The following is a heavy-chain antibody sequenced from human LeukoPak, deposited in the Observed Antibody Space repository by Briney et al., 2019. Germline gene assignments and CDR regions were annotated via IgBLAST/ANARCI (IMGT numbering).Heavy chain of an antibody. CDR3: AGHYDSSGYRVDVFDI. CDR1: GFTFSDYW. CDR2: INSDGRIT. D-gene: IGHD3-22*01. J-gene: IGHJ3*02. V-gene: IGHV3-74*01. Sequence: PAGGSLRLSCAASGFTFSDYWMHWVRQAPGKGLVGVSRINSDGRITSYADSVKGRFTISRDNAKNSLYLQMNSLRAEDTAVYYCAGHYDSSGYRVDVFDIWGQGTMVTVSS.